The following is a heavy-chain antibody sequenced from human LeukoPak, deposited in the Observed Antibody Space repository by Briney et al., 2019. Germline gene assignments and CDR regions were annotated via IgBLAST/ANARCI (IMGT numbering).Heavy chain of an antibody. J-gene: IGHJ5*02. CDR3: ARDYYDSSGYARWFDP. CDR2: IIPIFGTA. D-gene: IGHD3-22*01. V-gene: IGHV1-69*13. CDR1: GYTLTELS. Sequence: SVKVSCKVSGYTLTELSMHWVRQAPGQGLEWMGGIIPIFGTANYAQKFQGRVTITADESTSTAYMELSSLRSEDTAVYYCARDYYDSSGYARWFDPWGQGTLVTVSS.